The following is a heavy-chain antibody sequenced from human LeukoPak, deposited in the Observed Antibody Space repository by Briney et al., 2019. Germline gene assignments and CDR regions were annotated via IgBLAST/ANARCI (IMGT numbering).Heavy chain of an antibody. J-gene: IGHJ4*02. CDR3: TSTYPRDSYKFDY. D-gene: IGHD5-24*01. CDR1: GFTFGDYA. Sequence: GGSLRLSCAASGFTFGDYAMSWFRQAPGKGLEWVGFIRSKAYGGTTEYAASVKGRFTISRDDSKSIAYLQMNSLKTEDTAVYYCTSTYPRDSYKFDYWGQGTLVTVSS. V-gene: IGHV3-49*03. CDR2: IRSKAYGGTT.